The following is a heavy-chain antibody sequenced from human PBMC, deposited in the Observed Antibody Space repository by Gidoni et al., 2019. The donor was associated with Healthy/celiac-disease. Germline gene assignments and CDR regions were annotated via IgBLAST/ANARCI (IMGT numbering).Heavy chain of an antibody. V-gene: IGHV3-9*01. CDR2: ISWNSGSI. CDR3: AKSNMGYYDFWSGQGGGSLHFDY. CDR1: GFTFDDYA. D-gene: IGHD3-3*01. J-gene: IGHJ4*02. Sequence: EVQLVESGGGLVQPGRSLRLSCAASGFTFDDYAMHWVRQAPGKGLEWVSGISWNSGSIGYADSVKGRFTISRDNAKNSLYLQMNSLRAEDTALYYCAKSNMGYYDFWSGQGGGSLHFDYWGQGTLVTVSS.